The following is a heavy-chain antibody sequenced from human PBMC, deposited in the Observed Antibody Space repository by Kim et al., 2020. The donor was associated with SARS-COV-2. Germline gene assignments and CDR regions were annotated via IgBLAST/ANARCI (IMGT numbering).Heavy chain of an antibody. Sequence: GGSLRLSCAASGFTFSSYGMHWVRQAPGKGLEWVAVISYDGSNKYYADSVKGRFTISRDNSKNTLYLQMNSLRDEDTAVYYCAKDHQLWFPNYYYYGMDV. V-gene: IGHV3-30*18. CDR2: ISYDGSNK. D-gene: IGHD5-18*01. J-gene: IGHJ6*01. CDR1: GFTFSSYG. CDR3: AKDHQLWFPNYYYYGMDV.